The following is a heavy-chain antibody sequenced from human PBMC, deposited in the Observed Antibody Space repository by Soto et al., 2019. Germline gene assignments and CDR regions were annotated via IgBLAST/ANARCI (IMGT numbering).Heavy chain of an antibody. CDR3: ARRITGPYGMDV. CDR1: GYSFTSDW. CDR2: IDPSDSYT. V-gene: IGHV5-10-1*01. J-gene: IGHJ6*02. D-gene: IGHD1-20*01. Sequence: GESLKISCKGSGYSFTSDWISWVRQMPGKGLEWMGRIDPSDSYTNYSPSFQGHVTISADKSISTAYLQWSSLKASDTAMYYCARRITGPYGMDVWGQGTTVTVSS.